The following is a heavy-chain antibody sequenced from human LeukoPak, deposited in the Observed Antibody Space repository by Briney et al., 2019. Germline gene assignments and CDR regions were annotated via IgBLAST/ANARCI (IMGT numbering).Heavy chain of an antibody. J-gene: IGHJ6*02. CDR2: MNPNSGNT. CDR1: GYTFTSYD. CDR3: AKHSNYRYYYYGMDV. V-gene: IGHV1-8*01. Sequence: GASVKVSCKASGYTFTSYDINWVRQATGQGLEWMGWMNPNSGNTGYAQKFQGRVTMTRNTSISTAYMELSSLRSEDTAVYYCAKHSNYRYYYYGMDVWGQGTTVTVSS. D-gene: IGHD4-11*01.